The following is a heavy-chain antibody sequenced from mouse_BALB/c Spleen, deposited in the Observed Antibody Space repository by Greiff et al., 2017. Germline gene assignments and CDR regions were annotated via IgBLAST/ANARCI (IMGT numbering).Heavy chain of an antibody. CDR1: GYSITSGYY. V-gene: IGHV3-6*02. D-gene: IGHD1-1*01. CDR2: ISYDGSN. CDR3: AKGVYYGSSYALYFDY. Sequence: EVQLVESGPGLVKPSQSLSLTCSVTGYSITSGYYWHWIRQFPGNKLEWMGYISYDGSNNYNPSLKNRISITRDTSKNQFFLKLNSVTTEDTATYYCAKGVYYGSSYALYFDYWGQGTTLTVSS. J-gene: IGHJ2*01.